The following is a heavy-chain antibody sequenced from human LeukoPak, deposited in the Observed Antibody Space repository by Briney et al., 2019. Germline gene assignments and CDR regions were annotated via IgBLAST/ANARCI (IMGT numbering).Heavy chain of an antibody. V-gene: IGHV3-74*01. J-gene: IGHJ4*02. D-gene: IGHD6-13*01. Sequence: PGGSLRLSCAASGFTFSSYWMHWVRQAPGKGLVWVSRINSDGSSTSYADSVKGRFTISRDNAKNTLYLQMNSLRAEDTAVYYCARGREIAAAGTKGYYFDYWGQGTLVTVSS. CDR3: ARGREIAAAGTKGYYFDY. CDR2: INSDGSST. CDR1: GFTFSSYW.